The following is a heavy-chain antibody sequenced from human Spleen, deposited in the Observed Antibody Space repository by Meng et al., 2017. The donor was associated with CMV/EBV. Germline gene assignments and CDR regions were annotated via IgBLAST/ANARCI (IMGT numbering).Heavy chain of an antibody. V-gene: IGHV1-46*01. J-gene: IGHJ3*02. CDR3: ARENKSTFGGVIADDAFDI. CDR1: GYTFTSHY. CDR2: INPSGGST. D-gene: IGHD3-16*02. Sequence: ASVKVSCKASGYTFTSHYMHWVRQAPGQGLEWMGIINPSGGSTNYAQKFQGRVTITADKSTSTAYMELSSLRSEDTAVYYCARENKSTFGGVIADDAFDIWGQGTMVTVSS.